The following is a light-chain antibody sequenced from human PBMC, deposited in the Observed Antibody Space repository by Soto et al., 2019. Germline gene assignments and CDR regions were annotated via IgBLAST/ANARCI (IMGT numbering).Light chain of an antibody. Sequence: QSVLTQPPSVSGAPGQTVTISCTGATFDVHWYQQFPGAAPIVLIYGNTNLPSGVPDRFSGSKSGTSASLAIAGLQAEDEGDYYCQAYDSSQSGWVFGGGTKLTVL. CDR2: GNT. CDR1: TFD. V-gene: IGLV1-40*01. CDR3: QAYDSSQSGWV. J-gene: IGLJ3*02.